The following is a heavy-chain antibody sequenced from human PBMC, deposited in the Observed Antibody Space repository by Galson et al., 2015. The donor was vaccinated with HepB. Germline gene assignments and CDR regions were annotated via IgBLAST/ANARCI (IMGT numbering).Heavy chain of an antibody. D-gene: IGHD2-8*01. Sequence: SLRLSCAASRFTFSIYPMHWVRQAPGKGLEWVALISYDGSNKYYADSVEGRFTISRDNSKNTLYLQMNSLRPGDTAVYYCARVLVDGYCTNGVCSFPDYCGQGTLVTVSS. V-gene: IGHV3-30-3*01. CDR1: RFTFSIYP. CDR3: ARVLVDGYCTNGVCSFPDY. J-gene: IGHJ4*02. CDR2: ISYDGSNK.